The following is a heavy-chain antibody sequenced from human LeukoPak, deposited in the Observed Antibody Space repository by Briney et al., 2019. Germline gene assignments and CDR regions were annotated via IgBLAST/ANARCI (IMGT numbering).Heavy chain of an antibody. CDR1: GFTFSSYW. V-gene: IGHV3-74*01. CDR3: VRGGVDY. D-gene: IGHD3-16*01. CDR2: INGDGGST. J-gene: IGHJ4*02. Sequence: PWGSLRLSCVASGFTFSSYWIHWVRQAPGKGLVWVSRINGDGGSTDYADSVKGRFTISRDNAKNTLYLQMNSLRAEDTAVYYCVRGGVDYWGQGTLVIVSS.